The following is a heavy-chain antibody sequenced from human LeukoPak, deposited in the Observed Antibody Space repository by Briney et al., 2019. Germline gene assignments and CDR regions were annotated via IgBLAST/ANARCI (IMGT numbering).Heavy chain of an antibody. D-gene: IGHD3-22*01. CDR3: ARKTDSSGSGDY. J-gene: IGHJ4*02. V-gene: IGHV3-53*01. Sequence: PGGSLRLSCAASGFTVSSNFMSWVRQAPGKGLECVSVIYSRGGTYYADSVQGRFTISRDASENTLFLQMNSLRADDTAVYYCARKTDSSGSGDYWGQGTLVTVSS. CDR2: IYSRGGT. CDR1: GFTVSSNF.